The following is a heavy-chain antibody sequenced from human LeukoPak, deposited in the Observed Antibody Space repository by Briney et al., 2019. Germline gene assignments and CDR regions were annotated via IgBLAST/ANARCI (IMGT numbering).Heavy chain of an antibody. V-gene: IGHV1-18*01. Sequence: ASVKVSCKASGYTFTSYGISWVRQAPGQGLEWMGWISAYNGNTNYAQKLQGRVTMTTDTSTSTAYMELRSLRSDDTAVYYCARGGELWFGELLPDNWFDPWGRGTLVSVSS. CDR3: ARGGELWFGELLPDNWFDP. CDR1: GYTFTSYG. J-gene: IGHJ5*02. D-gene: IGHD3-10*01. CDR2: ISAYNGNT.